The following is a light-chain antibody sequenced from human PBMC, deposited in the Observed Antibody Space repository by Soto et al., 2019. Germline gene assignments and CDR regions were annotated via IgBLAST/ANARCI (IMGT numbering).Light chain of an antibody. V-gene: IGLV2-14*01. Sequence: QSVLTQPASVCGSPGQSITISRTGTSSDVGGYNYVSWYQQHPGKAPKLMIYDVSNRPSGVSNRFSGSKSGNTASLTISGLQAEDEAAYYCSSYTSRSTLFVFGTGTKVTVL. CDR1: SSDVGGYNY. CDR2: DVS. CDR3: SSYTSRSTLFV. J-gene: IGLJ1*01.